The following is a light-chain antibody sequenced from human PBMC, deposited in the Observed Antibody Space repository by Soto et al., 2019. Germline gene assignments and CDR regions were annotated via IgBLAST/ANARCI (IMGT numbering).Light chain of an antibody. V-gene: IGLV1-51*01. CDR3: QSYDNNRSGRV. Sequence: QSVLTQPPSVSAAPGQRVTISCSGSGSNIGSNYLSWYQQLPGTAPKLLLYDNDKRPSGIPARFSASKSGTSATLDITGLQTGDEAYYYCQSYDNNRSGRVFGGGTKLTVL. CDR2: DND. CDR1: GSNIGSNY. J-gene: IGLJ3*02.